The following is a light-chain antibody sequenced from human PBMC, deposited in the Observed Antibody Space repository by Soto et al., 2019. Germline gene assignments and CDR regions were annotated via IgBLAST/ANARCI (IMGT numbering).Light chain of an antibody. CDR1: SSDVGGYNY. Sequence: QSALTQPRSVSGSPGQSVTISCTGTSSDVGGYNYVSWYQQHPGKAPKGMIYDVSERPSGVPDRFSGSKSGNTASLTISGPQAEDEANNYSCSNAGSYEVFGGGTKPTAL. V-gene: IGLV2-11*01. J-gene: IGLJ2*01. CDR2: DVS. CDR3: CSNAGSYEV.